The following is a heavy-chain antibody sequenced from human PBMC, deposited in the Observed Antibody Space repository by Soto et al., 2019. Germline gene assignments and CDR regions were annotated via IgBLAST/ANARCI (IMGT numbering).Heavy chain of an antibody. V-gene: IGHV4-30-4*01. J-gene: IGHJ5*02. CDR2: IYYSGRT. CDR1: GDSISSGDYY. CDR3: ARGTVTTSVWFDP. Sequence: QVQLQESGPGLVKPSQTLSLTCTVSGDSISSGDYYWSWIRQPPGKGLEWIGYIYYSGRTYYNSSLKRRVTISVDTSKNQFSLKLSSVTAADTAVYYCARGTVTTSVWFDPWGQGTLVTVSS. D-gene: IGHD4-17*01.